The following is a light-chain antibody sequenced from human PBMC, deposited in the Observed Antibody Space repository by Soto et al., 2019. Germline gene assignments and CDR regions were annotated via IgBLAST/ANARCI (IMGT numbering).Light chain of an antibody. CDR2: GAS. Sequence: EIVLTQSPGTLSLSPGERATLSCRASQSVSSSYLAWYQQKPGQAPRLLIYGASSRATGIPDRFSGSGSGTDFTLTISRLEPDDFAVYYCHQYDSSPLTFGGGPKVEIK. CDR3: HQYDSSPLT. CDR1: QSVSSSY. V-gene: IGKV3-20*01. J-gene: IGKJ4*01.